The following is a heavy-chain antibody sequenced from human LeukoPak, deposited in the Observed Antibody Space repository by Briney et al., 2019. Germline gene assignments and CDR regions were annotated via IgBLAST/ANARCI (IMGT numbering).Heavy chain of an antibody. J-gene: IGHJ6*02. CDR1: GGSISSGGYY. V-gene: IGHV4-31*03. Sequence: SETLSLTCTVSGGSISSGGYYWSWIRQHPGKGLERIGYIYYSGSTYYNPSLKSRVTISVDTSKNQFSLKLSSVTAADTAVYYCARGRAYCGGDCYSHIYYYYGMDVWGQGTTVTVSS. CDR2: IYYSGST. CDR3: ARGRAYCGGDCYSHIYYYYGMDV. D-gene: IGHD2-21*02.